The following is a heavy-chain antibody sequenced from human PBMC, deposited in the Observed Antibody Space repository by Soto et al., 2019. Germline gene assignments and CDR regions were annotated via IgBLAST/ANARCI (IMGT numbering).Heavy chain of an antibody. Sequence: VQLVESGGGVVQPGRSLRLSCAASGFTFSDYAMHWVRQAPGKGLEWVAVVSHDGRKTHYEDSVKGRFTISRASSKNTVSLEMTSLRAEDTVVYYGAKGGRQWLVTSDFNYWGQGALVTVSS. CDR1: GFTFSDYA. CDR2: VSHDGRKT. V-gene: IGHV3-30*18. J-gene: IGHJ4*02. D-gene: IGHD6-19*01. CDR3: AKGGRQWLVTSDFNY.